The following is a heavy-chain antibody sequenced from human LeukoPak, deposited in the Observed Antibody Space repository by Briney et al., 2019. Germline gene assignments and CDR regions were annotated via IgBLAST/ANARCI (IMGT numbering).Heavy chain of an antibody. CDR2: IVVGSGNT. D-gene: IGHD6-6*01. Sequence: SVKVSCKASGFTFTSSAMQWVRQARGQRLEWIGWIVVGSGNTNYAQKFQERVTITRDMSTSTAYMELSSLRSEDRAVYYCAAGTVAAPPGYYYYYYGMDVWGQGTLVTVSS. CDR3: AAGTVAAPPGYYYYYYGMDV. V-gene: IGHV1-58*02. CDR1: GFTFTSSA. J-gene: IGHJ6*02.